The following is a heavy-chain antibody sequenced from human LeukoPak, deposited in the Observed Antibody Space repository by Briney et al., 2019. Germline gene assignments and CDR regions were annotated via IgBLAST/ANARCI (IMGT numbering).Heavy chain of an antibody. Sequence: RRCRRPSRAADTLTFSSYAMHWVRQAPGKGLEWVAVISYDGTNRYSADSVKGRFTISRDNSKNTLYLQMNSLRPEDTAVYYCTKGTFLALEDPLKYYFDYWGQGTLVTVSS. V-gene: IGHV3-30*18. D-gene: IGHD3-3*01. J-gene: IGHJ4*02. CDR2: ISYDGTNR. CDR3: TKGTFLALEDPLKYYFDY. CDR1: TLTFSSYA.